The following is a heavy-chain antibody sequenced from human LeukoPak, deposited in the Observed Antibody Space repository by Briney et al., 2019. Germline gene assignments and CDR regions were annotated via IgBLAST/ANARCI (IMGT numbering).Heavy chain of an antibody. CDR3: ARDRTGEYYFDY. CDR1: GGSISSSSYY. CDR2: IYYSGST. D-gene: IGHD3/OR15-3a*01. Sequence: PSETLSLTCTVSGGSISSSSYYWGWIRQPPGKGLEWIGSIYYSGSTYYNPSLKSRVTISVDTSKNQFSLKLSSVTAADRAVDYSARDRTGEYYFDYWGQGTLVTVSS. J-gene: IGHJ4*02. V-gene: IGHV4-39*07.